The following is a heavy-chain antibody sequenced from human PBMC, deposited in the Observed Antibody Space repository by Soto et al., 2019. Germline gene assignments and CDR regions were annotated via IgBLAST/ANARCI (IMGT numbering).Heavy chain of an antibody. CDR1: GFTFSDFG. CDR2: IWYDGSDK. Sequence: PGESLKISCAASGFTFSDFGMHWVRQAPGKGLEWVAVIWYDGSDKYYADSVKGRFTISRDNSKNTLYLQMSSLRAEDTAVFYCARQTYYDSSGYLDYWGQGTLVTVSS. J-gene: IGHJ4*02. V-gene: IGHV3-33*01. D-gene: IGHD3-22*01. CDR3: ARQTYYDSSGYLDY.